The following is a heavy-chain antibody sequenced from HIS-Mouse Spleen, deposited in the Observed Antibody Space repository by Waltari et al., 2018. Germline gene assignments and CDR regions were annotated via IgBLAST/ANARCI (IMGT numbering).Heavy chain of an antibody. D-gene: IGHD1-20*01. Sequence: QVQLVQSGAEVKKPGSSVKVSCKASGGTFSSYAISWVRQAPGQGLEWMGGIIHICGTANDEQKVQGRVTITADESTSTAYMELSSLRSEDTAVYYCARGPGITGTTTPFDYWGQGTLVTVSS. J-gene: IGHJ4*02. CDR3: ARGPGITGTTTPFDY. CDR1: GGTFSSYA. CDR2: IIHICGTA. V-gene: IGHV1-69*01.